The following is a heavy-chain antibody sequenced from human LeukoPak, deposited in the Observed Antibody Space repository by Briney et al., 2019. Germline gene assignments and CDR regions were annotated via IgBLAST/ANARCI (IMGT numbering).Heavy chain of an antibody. D-gene: IGHD3-22*01. J-gene: IGHJ6*02. V-gene: IGHV4-39*01. CDR2: IYSSGST. CDR3: AGHGQWLIRMDV. CDR1: GGSISSSSYY. Sequence: SETLSLTCTVSGGSISSSSYYWGWFRQPPGKGLEWIGSIYSSGSTYYSPSLKSRVTISVDTSKNQFSLNLSSVTAADTAVYYCAGHGQWLIRMDVWGQGTTVTVSS.